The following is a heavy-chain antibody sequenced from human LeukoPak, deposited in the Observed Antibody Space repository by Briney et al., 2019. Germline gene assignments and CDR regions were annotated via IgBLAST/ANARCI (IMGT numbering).Heavy chain of an antibody. Sequence: SETLSLTCTVSGGSISSYFWSWIRQPPGKGLEWIGYISYSGSTNYNPSLKSRVTISVDTSKNQFSLKLSSVTAADTAVYYCARGGTYALAWGQGTLVTVSS. D-gene: IGHD3-16*01. CDR2: ISYSGST. J-gene: IGHJ5*02. V-gene: IGHV4-59*01. CDR3: ARGGTYALA. CDR1: GGSISSYF.